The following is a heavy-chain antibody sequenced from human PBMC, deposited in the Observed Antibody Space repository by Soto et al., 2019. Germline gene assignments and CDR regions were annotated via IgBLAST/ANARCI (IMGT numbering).Heavy chain of an antibody. Sequence: QLQLQESGSGLVKPSQTLSLTCAVSGGSISSGGYSWSWIWQPPGKGLEWIGYIYHSGSTYYNPSLKSRVTISVDRSKNQFSLKLSSVTAADTAVYYCASTDYNDSSGYSYWGQGTLVTVSS. J-gene: IGHJ4*02. V-gene: IGHV4-30-2*01. CDR2: IYHSGST. D-gene: IGHD3-22*01. CDR1: GGSISSGGYS. CDR3: ASTDYNDSSGYSY.